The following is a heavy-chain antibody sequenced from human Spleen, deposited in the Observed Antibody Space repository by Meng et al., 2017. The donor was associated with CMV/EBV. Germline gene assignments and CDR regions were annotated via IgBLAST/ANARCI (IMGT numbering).Heavy chain of an antibody. D-gene: IGHD6-6*01. CDR2: ISAYIGNT. CDR3: VRTLYSSSSDFDY. Sequence: MPSCYTFTTDGITWLRQAPGQGLEWMGWISAYIGNTNSAQKLQGRVTMTTDTSTSTAYMELKSLRSDDTAVFYCVRTLYSSSSDFDYWGQGTLVTVSS. V-gene: IGHV1-18*01. CDR1: CYTFTTDG. J-gene: IGHJ4*02.